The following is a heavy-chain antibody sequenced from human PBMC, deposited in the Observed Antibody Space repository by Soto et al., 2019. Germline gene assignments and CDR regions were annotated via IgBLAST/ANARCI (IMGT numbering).Heavy chain of an antibody. J-gene: IGHJ4*02. CDR2: ISWNSGRI. V-gene: IGHV3-9*01. Sequence: EVQLVESGGGLVQPGRSLRLSCAASGFTFDDYAMHWVRQAPGKGLEWVSGISWNSGRIAYADSVKGRFTISRDNXMNSLYLQMNSLRAEDTAVYYCAKDTAYGSGNSLDYWGQGTLVTVSS. CDR1: GFTFDDYA. CDR3: AKDTAYGSGNSLDY. D-gene: IGHD3-10*01.